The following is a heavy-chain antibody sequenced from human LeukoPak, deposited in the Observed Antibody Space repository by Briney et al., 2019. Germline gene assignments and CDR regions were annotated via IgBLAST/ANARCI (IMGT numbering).Heavy chain of an antibody. CDR1: GFTVSSNY. CDR2: ISGSGGST. D-gene: IGHD3-3*01. Sequence: GGSLRLSCAASGFTVSSNYMSWVRQAPGKGLEWVSAISGSGGSTYYADSVKGRFTISRDNSKNTLYLQMNSLRAEDTAVYYCAKGKTYYDFWSGYYTNDYWGQGTLVTVSS. J-gene: IGHJ4*02. V-gene: IGHV3-23*01. CDR3: AKGKTYYDFWSGYYTNDY.